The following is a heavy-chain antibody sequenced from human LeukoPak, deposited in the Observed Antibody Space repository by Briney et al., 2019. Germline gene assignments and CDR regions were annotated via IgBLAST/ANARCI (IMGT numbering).Heavy chain of an antibody. V-gene: IGHV3-7*01. CDR1: GFTFSSYW. CDR3: ARTQLWFGELLSLDY. D-gene: IGHD3-10*01. J-gene: IGHJ4*02. Sequence: GGSLRLSCAASGFTFSSYWMSWVRQAPGKGLEWVANIKQDGSEEYYVDSVKGRFTISRDNAKNSLYLQMNSLRAEDTAVYYCARTQLWFGELLSLDYWGQGTLVTVSS. CDR2: IKQDGSEE.